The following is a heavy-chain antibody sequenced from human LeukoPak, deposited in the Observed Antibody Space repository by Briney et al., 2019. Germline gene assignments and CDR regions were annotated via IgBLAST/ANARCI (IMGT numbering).Heavy chain of an antibody. D-gene: IGHD3-22*01. J-gene: IGHJ5*02. CDR2: ISPYNGNT. V-gene: IGHV1-18*01. Sequence: ASVKVSCKASGFTFTHYGLNWVRQAPGQGLEWMGWISPYNGNTKYAQKLQGRVTMTTDTSTSTAYMELRSLRSDDTAVYYRARGLDDYYDSSGYFSRTLNWFDPWGQGTLVTVSS. CDR3: ARGLDDYYDSSGYFSRTLNWFDP. CDR1: GFTFTHYG.